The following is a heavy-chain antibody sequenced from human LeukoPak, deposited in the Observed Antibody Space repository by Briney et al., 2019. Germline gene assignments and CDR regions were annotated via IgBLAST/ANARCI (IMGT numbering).Heavy chain of an antibody. CDR1: GGSISSSSYY. CDR2: IYYSGST. J-gene: IGHJ6*03. D-gene: IGHD7-27*01. V-gene: IGHV4-39*07. CDR3: ARDHVTGCYYYYMDV. Sequence: SETLSLTCTVSGGSISSSSYYWGWIRQPPGKGLEWIGNIYYSGSTYYNPSLKSRVTISVDTSKNQFSLKLSSVTAADTAVYYCARDHVTGCYYYYMDVWGRGTTVTVSS.